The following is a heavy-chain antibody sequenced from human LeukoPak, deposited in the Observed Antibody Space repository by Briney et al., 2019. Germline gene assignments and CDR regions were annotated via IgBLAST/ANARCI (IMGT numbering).Heavy chain of an antibody. V-gene: IGHV3-21*01. J-gene: IGHJ3*02. CDR2: ISSSSSYI. CDR1: GFTFSSYS. CDR3: ARERGARGRQAFDI. D-gene: IGHD3-10*01. Sequence: GGSLRLSCAASGFTFSSYSMNWVRQAPGKGLEWVSSISSSSSYIYYADSVKGRFTISRDNAKNSLYLQMNSLRAEDTAVYYCARERGARGRQAFDIWGQGTMVTVSS.